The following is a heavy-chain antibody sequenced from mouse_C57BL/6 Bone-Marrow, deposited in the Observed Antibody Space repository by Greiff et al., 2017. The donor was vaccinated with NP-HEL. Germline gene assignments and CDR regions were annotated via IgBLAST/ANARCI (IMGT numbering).Heavy chain of an antibody. D-gene: IGHD3-3*01. CDR2: IYPGSGNT. V-gene: IGHV1-76*01. CDR1: GYTFTDYY. Sequence: QVQLQQSGAELVRPGASVKLSCKASGYTFTDYYINWVKQRPGQGLEWIARIYPGSGNTYYNEKFKGKATLTAEKSSSTAYMQLSSLTSEDSAVYFCARCGDHWYFDVWGTGTTVTVSS. J-gene: IGHJ1*03. CDR3: ARCGDHWYFDV.